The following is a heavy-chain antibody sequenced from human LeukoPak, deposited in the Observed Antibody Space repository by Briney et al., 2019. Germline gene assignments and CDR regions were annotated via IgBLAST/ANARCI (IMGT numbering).Heavy chain of an antibody. D-gene: IGHD1-26*01. CDR3: AVGASKDY. Sequence: GGSLRLSCAASGFTFSSYGMHWVRQAPGKGLEWVAVISYDGSNKYYADSVKGRFTISRDNSKNTLYLQMSSLRAEDTAVYYCAVGASKDYWGQGTLVTVSS. CDR2: ISYDGSNK. J-gene: IGHJ4*02. V-gene: IGHV3-30*03. CDR1: GFTFSSYG.